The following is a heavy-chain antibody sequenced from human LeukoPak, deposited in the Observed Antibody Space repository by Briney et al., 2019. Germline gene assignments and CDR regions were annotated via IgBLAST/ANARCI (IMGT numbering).Heavy chain of an antibody. CDR2: IRYDGSNK. V-gene: IGHV3-30*02. D-gene: IGHD6-13*01. CDR1: GFTFSSYA. CDR3: AKDRVAAADY. Sequence: GGSLRLSCAASGFTFSSYAMSWVRQAPGKGLEWVAFIRYDGSNKYYADSVKGRFTISRDNSKNTLYLQMNSLRAEDTAVYYCAKDRVAAADYWGQGTLVTVSS. J-gene: IGHJ4*02.